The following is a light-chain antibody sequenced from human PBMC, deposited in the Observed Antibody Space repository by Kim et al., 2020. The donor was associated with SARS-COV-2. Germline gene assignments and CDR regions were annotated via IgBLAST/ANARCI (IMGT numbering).Light chain of an antibody. V-gene: IGLV3-1*01. CDR3: QAWDSSTAWV. Sequence: VSPGQTASITCSGDKLGDKYACWYQQKPGHSPVLVIYQDSKRPSGIPARFSGSNSGNTATLTISGTQAMDEADYYCQAWDSSTAWVFGGGTQLTVL. J-gene: IGLJ3*02. CDR1: KLGDKY. CDR2: QDS.